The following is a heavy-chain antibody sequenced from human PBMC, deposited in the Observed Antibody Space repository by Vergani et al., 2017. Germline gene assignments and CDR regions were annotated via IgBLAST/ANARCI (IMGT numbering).Heavy chain of an antibody. V-gene: IGHV1-24*01. CDR3: AIGTDYYDSSGYYFDY. J-gene: IGHJ4*02. CDR1: GYSLTGLT. Sequence: QVQLVQSGSEVRKPGASVKVSCQVSGYSLTGLTIHWVRQAPGKGLEWMGGFDPEHGEMTFDNHIQGRGNMTEDRATDTAYMELSSLRPEDTALYYFAIGTDYYDSSGYYFDYLGQGTLVTVSS. D-gene: IGHD3-22*01. CDR2: FDPEHGEM.